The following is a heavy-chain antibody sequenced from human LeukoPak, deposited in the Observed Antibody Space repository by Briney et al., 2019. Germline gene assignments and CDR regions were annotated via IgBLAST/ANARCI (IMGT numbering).Heavy chain of an antibody. CDR1: GFTFSSYW. CDR3: ARDMVAGGPDY. Sequence: GGSLRLSCAASGFTFSSYWMHWVRQAPGKGLVWVSRINSDGITTSHADSVKGRFTISRDNAKNTLYLQMNSLRAEDTAVYYCARDMVAGGPDYWGQGTLVTVSS. J-gene: IGHJ4*02. D-gene: IGHD6-19*01. V-gene: IGHV3-74*01. CDR2: INSDGITT.